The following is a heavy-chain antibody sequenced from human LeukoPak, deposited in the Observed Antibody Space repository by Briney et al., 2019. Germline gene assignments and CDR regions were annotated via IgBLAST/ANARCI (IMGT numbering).Heavy chain of an antibody. CDR3: AKTYDILTGYSAYFDY. D-gene: IGHD3-9*01. V-gene: IGHV3-30*02. Sequence: GSLRLSCAASGFTFSSYGMHWVRQAPGKGLEWVAFIRYDGSNKYYADSVKGRFTISRDNSKNTLYLQMDSLRAEDTAVYYCAKTYDILTGYSAYFDYWGQGTLATVSS. CDR2: IRYDGSNK. CDR1: GFTFSSYG. J-gene: IGHJ4*02.